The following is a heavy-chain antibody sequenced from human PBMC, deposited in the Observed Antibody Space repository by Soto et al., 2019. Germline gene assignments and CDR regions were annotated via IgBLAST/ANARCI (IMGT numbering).Heavy chain of an antibody. CDR2: ISGSGGST. CDR3: ANFQGATSLIVGATYF. J-gene: IGHJ4*02. Sequence: PGGSLRLSCAASGFTFSSYAMSWVRQAPGKGLEWVSAISGSGGSTYYADSVKGRFTISRDNSKNTLYLQMNSLRAEDTDVYYCANFQGATSLIVGATYFWGQGTLVTVSS. V-gene: IGHV3-23*01. CDR1: GFTFSSYA. D-gene: IGHD1-26*01.